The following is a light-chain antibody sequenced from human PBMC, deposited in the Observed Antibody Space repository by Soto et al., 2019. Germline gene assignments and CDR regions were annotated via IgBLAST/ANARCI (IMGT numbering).Light chain of an antibody. J-gene: IGKJ1*01. Sequence: DIQMTQSPSTLSASVGDTVTITCRASQTISRWLAWYQQKPGKAPRLLIYTASTLESGVPSRFSASGSGTELTLTISSLHPDDFATYYCQEYNNYWTFGQGTKVEVK. CDR1: QTISRW. V-gene: IGKV1-5*01. CDR2: TAS. CDR3: QEYNNYWT.